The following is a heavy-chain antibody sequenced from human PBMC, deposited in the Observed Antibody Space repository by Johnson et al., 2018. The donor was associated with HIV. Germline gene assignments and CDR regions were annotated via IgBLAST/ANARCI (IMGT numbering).Heavy chain of an antibody. D-gene: IGHD1-26*01. CDR1: GFTFSSYG. CDR2: ISYDGSNK. CDR3: ARVRDGRENAFDI. V-gene: IGHV3-30*03. Sequence: QMQLVESGGGVVQPGRSLRLSCAASGFTFSSYGMHWVRQAPGKGLEWVAVISYDGSNKYYADSVKGRFTISRDNSKNTLYLQMNSLRAEDTAGYYCARVRDGRENAFDIWGQGTMVTVSS. J-gene: IGHJ3*02.